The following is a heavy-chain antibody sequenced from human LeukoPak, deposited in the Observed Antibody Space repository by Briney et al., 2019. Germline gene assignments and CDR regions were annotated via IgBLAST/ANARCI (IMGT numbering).Heavy chain of an antibody. CDR2: ISHDGNNE. D-gene: IGHD4-11*01. Sequence: GRSLRLSCAASGFTFRSYAMHWVRQAPGKGLEWVAVISHDGNNEYYAYSVKGRFTISRDNSKNTLYLQMNSLRDEDTAVYYCAKILPDTVTADYWGQGTLVTVSS. J-gene: IGHJ4*02. CDR1: GFTFRSYA. V-gene: IGHV3-30*18. CDR3: AKILPDTVTADY.